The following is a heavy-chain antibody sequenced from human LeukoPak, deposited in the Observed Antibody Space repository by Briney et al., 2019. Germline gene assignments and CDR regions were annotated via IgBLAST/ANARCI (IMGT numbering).Heavy chain of an antibody. D-gene: IGHD2-2*02. J-gene: IGHJ4*02. CDR3: ARDRDVVVPAAIDGRDGY. Sequence: GASVKVSCQASGYSLPSYGICWVRQAPGQRLEWVGWISDYNGNTNYAQTLQGRVTITTDTSTSTSYMELRSLRADDTAVYYCARDRDVVVPAAIDGRDGYWGQGTLVTVSS. V-gene: IGHV1-18*01. CDR2: ISDYNGNT. CDR1: GYSLPSYG.